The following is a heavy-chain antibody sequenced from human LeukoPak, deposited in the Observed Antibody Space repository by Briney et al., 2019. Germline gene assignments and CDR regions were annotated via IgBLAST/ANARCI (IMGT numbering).Heavy chain of an antibody. CDR2: MYSGGSA. CDR3: ARGGDYNGFDS. CDR1: GDSFSSYQ. V-gene: IGHV4-4*09. Sequence: PSETLSLTCIVSGDSFSSYQWSWVRQPPEKGLEWIGHMYSGGSATYNPSLRSRVTISLDTSKNHFSLNLTSVTAADMAVYYCARGGDYNGFDSWGQGTLVTVSS. J-gene: IGHJ4*02. D-gene: IGHD2-21*02.